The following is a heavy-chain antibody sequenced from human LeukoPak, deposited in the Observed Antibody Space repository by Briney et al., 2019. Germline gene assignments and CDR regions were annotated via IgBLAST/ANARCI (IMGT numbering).Heavy chain of an antibody. J-gene: IGHJ6*02. V-gene: IGHV3-74*01. CDR3: GPDPHSSSYYSGMDV. Sequence: PGGSLRLSCAASGFTFSSYWMHWVRQAPGKGLVWVSRINSDGNSISYADSVKGRFTISRDNAKNTLYLQMNSLRAEATAVYYCGPDPHSSSYYSGMDVWGQGTTVTVSS. CDR2: INSDGNSI. CDR1: GFTFSSYW. D-gene: IGHD6-13*01.